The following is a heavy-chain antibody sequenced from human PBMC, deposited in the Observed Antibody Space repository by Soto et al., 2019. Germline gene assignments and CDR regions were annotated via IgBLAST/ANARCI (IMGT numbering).Heavy chain of an antibody. D-gene: IGHD3-16*01. V-gene: IGHV1-18*01. CDR1: GYTFTSYG. Sequence: ASVKVSCKASGYTFTSYGISWVRQAPGQGLEWMGWISAYNGNTNYAQKLQGRVTMTTDTSTSTAYMELRSLRSDDTAVYYCARAYDFFWGGYHREGMYVCGQGATVTVSS. CDR3: ARAYDFFWGGYHREGMYV. J-gene: IGHJ6*02. CDR2: ISAYNGNT.